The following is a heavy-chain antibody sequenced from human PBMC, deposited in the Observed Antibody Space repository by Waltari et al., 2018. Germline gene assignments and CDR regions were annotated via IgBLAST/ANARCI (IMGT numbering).Heavy chain of an antibody. Sequence: EVQLVESGGGLVQHVVSLRLSCAASGVTFDDSSMPWVRQAPGKGLEWVSDISWNSGSIGYADSVKGRFTISRDNAKNSLYLQMNSLRAEDTAVYYCAKDIDDYFDYWGQGTLVTVSS. J-gene: IGHJ4*02. CDR2: ISWNSGSI. V-gene: IGHV3-9*01. CDR1: GVTFDDSS. CDR3: AKDIDDYFDY.